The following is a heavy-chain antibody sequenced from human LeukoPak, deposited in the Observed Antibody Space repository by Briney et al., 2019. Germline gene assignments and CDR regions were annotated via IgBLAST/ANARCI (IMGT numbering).Heavy chain of an antibody. J-gene: IGHJ6*03. CDR2: INPNTGGT. V-gene: IGHV1-2*02. D-gene: IGHD3-10*02. Sequence: ASVKVSCKASGYTFTSYYMHWVRQAPGQGLEWMGWINPNTGGTNYAQNFQGRVTMTRDTSISTAYMELSRLRSDDTAVYYCARGPSVSVLPFFYYYMDVWGKGTTVTVSS. CDR3: ARGPSVSVLPFFYYYMDV. CDR1: GYTFTSYY.